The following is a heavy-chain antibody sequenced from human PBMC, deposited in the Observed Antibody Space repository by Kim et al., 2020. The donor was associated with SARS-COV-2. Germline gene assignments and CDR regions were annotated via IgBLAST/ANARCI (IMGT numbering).Heavy chain of an antibody. V-gene: IGHV3-23*01. D-gene: IGHD3-22*01. CDR3: APRGVPGRLITIIDF. CDR1: GFLFTSYA. Sequence: GGSLRLSCAVSGFLFTSYAMTWVRQAPGKGLEWVSGISDTGHDTYYADSVKGRFAISRDNSKKILYLQMNNLRAEDTAVYYCAPRGVPGRLITIIDFWGQGTTVTVSS. CDR2: ISDTGHDT. J-gene: IGHJ3*01.